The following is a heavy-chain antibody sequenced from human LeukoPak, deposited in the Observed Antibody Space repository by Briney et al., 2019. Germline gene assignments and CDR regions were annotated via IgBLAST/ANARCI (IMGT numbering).Heavy chain of an antibody. Sequence: PSQTLSLTCTVSGGSISSDYYYWSWIRQPAGKGLEWIGRIYTSGSTNYNPSLQSRVTISVDTSKNQFSLKLSSVTAADTAVYYCARDMSWASDYWGQGTLVTVSS. J-gene: IGHJ4*02. V-gene: IGHV4-61*02. CDR2: IYTSGST. CDR1: GGSISSDYYY. D-gene: IGHD6-13*01. CDR3: ARDMSWASDY.